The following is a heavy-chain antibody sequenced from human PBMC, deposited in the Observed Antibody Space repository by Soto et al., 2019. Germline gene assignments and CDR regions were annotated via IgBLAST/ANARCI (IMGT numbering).Heavy chain of an antibody. Sequence: SVKVSCKASGGNFSSYAISWVRQALGQGLEWMGGIIPICGTANYAQKFQGRDTIIADESSSTAYMELSSLRSEDTAVYYCAIVYSGRIGYYMRYYYGMDVWGQGTTVTVSS. CDR3: AIVYSGRIGYYMRYYYGMDV. J-gene: IGHJ6*02. CDR1: GGNFSSYA. CDR2: IIPICGTA. D-gene: IGHD3-3*01. V-gene: IGHV1-69*13.